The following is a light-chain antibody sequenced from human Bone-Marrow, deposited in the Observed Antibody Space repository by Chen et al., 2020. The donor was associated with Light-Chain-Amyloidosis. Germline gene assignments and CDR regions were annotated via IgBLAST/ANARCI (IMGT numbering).Light chain of an antibody. CDR1: QGIGNY. CDR2: AAS. V-gene: IGKV1-9*01. CDR3: QQLHSYPLT. J-gene: IGKJ4*01. Sequence: IQLTQSPSSLSASEGDRVTITCRASQGIGNYLAWYQQKPGKTPNLLIYAASTLQSGVPSRFSGSGSGTDFTLTISSLQPEDFATYYCQQLHSYPLTFGGGTKVEI.